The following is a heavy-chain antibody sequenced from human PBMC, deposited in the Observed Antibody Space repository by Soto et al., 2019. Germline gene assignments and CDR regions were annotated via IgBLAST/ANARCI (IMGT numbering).Heavy chain of an antibody. J-gene: IGHJ4*02. CDR3: ARGGVMVRGVPVDY. CDR1: GGSISSGGYY. Sequence: QVQLQESGPGLVKPSQTLSLTCTVSGGSISSGGYYWSWIRQHPGKGLEWIGYSYDSGGTYYNPSPKNRVTISVDKSKNQFPLKLSSVRAADPAVYYCARGGVMVRGVPVDYWGQGTQVTVSS. D-gene: IGHD3-10*01. V-gene: IGHV4-31*03. CDR2: SYDSGGT.